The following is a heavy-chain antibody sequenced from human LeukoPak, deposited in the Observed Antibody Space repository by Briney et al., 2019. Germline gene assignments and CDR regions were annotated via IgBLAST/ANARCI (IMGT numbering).Heavy chain of an antibody. J-gene: IGHJ6*03. CDR1: GGSISSDY. V-gene: IGHV4-59*08. CDR2: IFYSGTT. D-gene: IGHD4-17*01. CDR3: ARTRPQDHGTSYMDV. Sequence: PSETLSLTCTVSGGSISSDYWSWIRQSPEKGLEWIGFIFYSGTTTYNPSLQSRVTISVDTSKNKFYLKLTSVTAADTAVYYCARTRPQDHGTSYMDVWGKGTTVTVSS.